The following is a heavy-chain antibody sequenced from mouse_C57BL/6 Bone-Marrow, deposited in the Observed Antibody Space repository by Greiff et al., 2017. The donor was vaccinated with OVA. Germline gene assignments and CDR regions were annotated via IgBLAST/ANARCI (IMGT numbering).Heavy chain of an antibody. D-gene: IGHD4-1*01. J-gene: IGHJ2*01. V-gene: IGHV8-8*01. CDR2: IWWGDDK. CDR1: GFSLSTFGMG. CDR3: ARLTGTADY. Sequence: ESGPGILQPSQTLSLTCSFSGFSLSTFGMGVGWIRQPSGQGLEWLAHIWWGDDKYSNPALKRRLTISKDTSKDPVFLTIANVDTAATATYSCARLTGTADYWGQGTTLTVSS.